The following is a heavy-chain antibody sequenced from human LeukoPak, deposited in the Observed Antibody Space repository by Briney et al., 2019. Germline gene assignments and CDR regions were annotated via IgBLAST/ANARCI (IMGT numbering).Heavy chain of an antibody. V-gene: IGHV3-7*01. CDR3: ARGRVEYY. CDR2: IKQDGSEK. J-gene: IGHJ4*02. CDR1: GITLSSYW. Sequence: GGSLRLSCAASGITLSSYWMSWVRQAPGKGLEWVAQIKQDGSEKYYVDSVKGRFTISRDNAKNSLYLQMNSLRAEDTAVYYCARGRVEYYWGQGTLVTVSS. D-gene: IGHD5-24*01.